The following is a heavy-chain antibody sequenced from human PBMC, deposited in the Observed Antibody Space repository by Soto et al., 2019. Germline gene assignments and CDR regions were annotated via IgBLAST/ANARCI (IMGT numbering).Heavy chain of an antibody. CDR1: GFTFSSYG. CDR2: ISYDGSNK. J-gene: IGHJ3*02. CDR3: AKDLRPGVFDI. V-gene: IGHV3-30*18. Sequence: GGSLRLSCAASGFTFSSYGMHWVRQAPGKGLEWVAVISYDGSNKYYADSVKGRFTISRDNSKNTLYLQMNSLRAEDTAVYYCAKDLRPGVFDIWGQGTMVTVSS.